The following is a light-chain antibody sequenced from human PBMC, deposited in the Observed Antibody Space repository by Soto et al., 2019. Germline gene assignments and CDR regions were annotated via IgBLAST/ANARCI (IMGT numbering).Light chain of an antibody. V-gene: IGLV2-14*01. J-gene: IGLJ1*01. CDR2: EVS. Sequence: QSALTQPASVSGSPGQSITISCTGTSSDVGGYNYVSWYQQHPGKAPKLMIFEVSNPPSGVSNRFSGSKSGNTASLAISGLQAEDEADYYCSSLQLLYKQQHSQVFGTGTKLTVL. CDR1: SSDVGGYNY. CDR3: SSLQLLYKQQHSQV.